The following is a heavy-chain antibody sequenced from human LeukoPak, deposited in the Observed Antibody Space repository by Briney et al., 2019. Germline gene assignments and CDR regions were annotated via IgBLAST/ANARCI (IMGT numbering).Heavy chain of an antibody. CDR1: GFTFTDFA. V-gene: IGHV3-23*01. Sequence: GGSLRLSCAASGFTFTDFAMNWVRQAPGKGLEWVAGIGGGGTNTNYADSVKGRFTISRDNSKNTLTLQMSSLRADDTAVYFCAKDARGYHRPIDHWGQGILVTVSS. CDR2: IGGGGTNT. D-gene: IGHD3-22*01. CDR3: AKDARGYHRPIDH. J-gene: IGHJ4*02.